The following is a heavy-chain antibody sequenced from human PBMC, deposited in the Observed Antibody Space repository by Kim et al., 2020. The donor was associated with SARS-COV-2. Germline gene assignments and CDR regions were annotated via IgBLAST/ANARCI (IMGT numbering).Heavy chain of an antibody. J-gene: IGHJ4*02. CDR1: GGSISSYY. V-gene: IGHV4-59*01. D-gene: IGHD1-1*01. CDR2: IYYSGST. Sequence: SETLSLTCTVSGGSISSYYWSWIRQPPGKGLEWIGYIYYSGSTNYNPSLKSRVTISVDTSKNQFSLKLSSVTAADTAVYYCARADWNDVSLNYWGQGTLVTVSS. CDR3: ARADWNDVSLNY.